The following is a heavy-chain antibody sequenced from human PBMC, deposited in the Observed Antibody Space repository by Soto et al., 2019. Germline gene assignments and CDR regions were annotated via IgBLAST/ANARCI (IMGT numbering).Heavy chain of an antibody. J-gene: IGHJ6*02. Sequence: SETLSLRCAVKGGCLSEYKWTWVRHIPGKGLEWIVEINYSXATDCNPTVKTRLTISLDTSTNQLSLKLRSVTAADTAVYFCARENRLGLWFGERLYYHSYGMDVWGHGTAVTVSS. CDR2: INYSXAT. CDR1: GGCLSEYK. CDR3: ARENRLGLWFGERLYYHSYGMDV. D-gene: IGHD3-10*01. V-gene: IGHV4-34*01.